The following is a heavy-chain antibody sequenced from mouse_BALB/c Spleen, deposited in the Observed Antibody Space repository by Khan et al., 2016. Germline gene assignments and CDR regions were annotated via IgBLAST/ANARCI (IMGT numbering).Heavy chain of an antibody. CDR1: GFSLSRYS. CDR2: IWGGGST. V-gene: IGHV2-6-4*01. D-gene: IGHD2-12*01. Sequence: QVQLKESGPGLVAPSQSLSITCTVSGFSLSRYSVHWIRQPPGQGLEWLGMIWGGGSTDYNSALKSRLNINKDNSKSQVCLKMNSLQTDDTAMYYCARGHDDTMDYWGQGTSVTVSS. J-gene: IGHJ4*01. CDR3: ARGHDDTMDY.